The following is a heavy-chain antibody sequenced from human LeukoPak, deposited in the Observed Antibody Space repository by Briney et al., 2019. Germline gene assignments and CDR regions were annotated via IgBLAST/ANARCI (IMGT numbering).Heavy chain of an antibody. J-gene: IGHJ4*02. CDR2: VYYSGST. Sequence: SETLSLTCTVSGGSISSSSYYWGWIRQPPGKGLEWIGSVYYSGSTYYNPSLKSRVTISVDTSRNQFSLTLSSVTAADTAVYYCARVFSESYCGSNCYPSGVDYWGQGTLVSVSS. CDR3: ARVFSESYCGSNCYPSGVDY. CDR1: GGSISSSSYY. V-gene: IGHV4-39*01. D-gene: IGHD2-21*01.